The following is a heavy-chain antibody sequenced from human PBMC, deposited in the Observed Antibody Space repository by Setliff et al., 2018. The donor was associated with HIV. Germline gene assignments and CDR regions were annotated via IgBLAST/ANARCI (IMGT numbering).Heavy chain of an antibody. J-gene: IGHJ4*02. CDR2: FSSDGGT. Sequence: GGSLRLSCAASGFTFSNYVMGWVRQAPGKGLEWVSGFSSDGGTKYADSVKGRFTISRDNSKNTLYLQMNSLRAEDTAVYYCAPINWYQPIFDFWGQGTLVTVSS. CDR3: APINWYQPIFDF. D-gene: IGHD2-2*01. V-gene: IGHV3-23*01. CDR1: GFTFSNYV.